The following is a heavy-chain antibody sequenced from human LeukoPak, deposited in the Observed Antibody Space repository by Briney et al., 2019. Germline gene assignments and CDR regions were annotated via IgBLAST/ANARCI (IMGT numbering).Heavy chain of an antibody. Sequence: GRSLRLSCAASGFTFSSYGMHWVRQAPGKGLEWVAVIWYDGSNKYYADSVKGRFTISRDNSKNTLYLQMNSLRAEVTAVYYCARDSGLYGSGSFDYWGQGTLVTVSS. CDR3: ARDSGLYGSGSFDY. J-gene: IGHJ4*02. D-gene: IGHD3-10*01. CDR2: IWYDGSNK. CDR1: GFTFSSYG. V-gene: IGHV3-33*01.